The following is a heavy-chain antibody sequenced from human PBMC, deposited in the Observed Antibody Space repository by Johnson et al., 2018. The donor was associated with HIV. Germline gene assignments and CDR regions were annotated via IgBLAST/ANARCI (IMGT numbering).Heavy chain of an antibody. CDR3: ARDLHRSSPAYYAFDI. D-gene: IGHD6-6*01. J-gene: IGHJ3*02. V-gene: IGHV3-9*01. CDR2: ISWNSGSI. Sequence: VQLVESGGGLVQPGRSLRLSCAASGFTFDDYAMHWVRQAPGKGLEWVSGISWNSGSIGYGDSVKGRFTISRDNAKNSLYLQMNSLRAEDTAGVYWARDLHRSSPAYYAFDIWGQGTMVTVSS. CDR1: GFTFDDYA.